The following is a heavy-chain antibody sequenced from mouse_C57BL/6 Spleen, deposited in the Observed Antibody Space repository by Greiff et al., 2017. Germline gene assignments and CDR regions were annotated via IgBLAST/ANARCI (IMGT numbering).Heavy chain of an antibody. J-gene: IGHJ2*01. CDR3: VSDITRPFDD. CDR2: IRSKSNNYAT. Sequence: EVKLVESGGGLVQPKGSLKLSCAASGFSFNTYAMNWVRQAPGKGLEWVARIRSKSNNYATYYADSVKDRFTISRDDSESMLYLQMNNLKTEDTAMYYCVSDITRPFDDWGQGTTLTVSS. V-gene: IGHV10-1*01. D-gene: IGHD2-4*01. CDR1: GFSFNTYA.